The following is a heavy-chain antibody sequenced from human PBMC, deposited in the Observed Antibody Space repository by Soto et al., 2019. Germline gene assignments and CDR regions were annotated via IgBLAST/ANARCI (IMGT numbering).Heavy chain of an antibody. CDR2: IDPSDSQT. Sequence: GESLKVSCNGSGYSCAGYGITRVRQKPGKGLEWMGRIDPSDSQTYYSPSFRGHVTISATKSITTVFLQWSSLRASDTAMYYCARQIYDSDTGPNFQYYFDSWGRGTPVTVSP. V-gene: IGHV5-10-1*01. J-gene: IGHJ4*02. CDR1: GYSCAGYG. D-gene: IGHD3-22*01. CDR3: ARQIYDSDTGPNFQYYFDS.